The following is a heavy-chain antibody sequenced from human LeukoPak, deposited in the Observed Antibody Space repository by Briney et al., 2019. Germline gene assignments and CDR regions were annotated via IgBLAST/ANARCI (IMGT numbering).Heavy chain of an antibody. V-gene: IGHV1-2*02. Sequence: ASVEVSCKASGYTFTSYDINWVRQATGQGLEWMGWINPNSGGTNYAQKFQGRVTMTRDTSISTAYMELSRLRSDDTAVYYCARVRGPFDWLFPFDYWGQGTLVTVSS. CDR3: ARVRGPFDWLFPFDY. CDR2: INPNSGGT. CDR1: GYTFTSYD. J-gene: IGHJ4*02. D-gene: IGHD3-9*01.